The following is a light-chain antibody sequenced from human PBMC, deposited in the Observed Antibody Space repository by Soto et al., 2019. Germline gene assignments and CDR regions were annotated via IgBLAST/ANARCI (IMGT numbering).Light chain of an antibody. CDR2: DVS. CDR3: CSCAGSYTSV. Sequence: QSVLTQPRSVSGSPGQSVTISCTGTSSDVGTYNYVSWYQQHPGKAPKLMIYDVSQRPSGVPDRFSGSKSGNTASLTISGLQAEDESDYYCCSCAGSYTSVLGGGTKLTVL. CDR1: SSDVGTYNY. J-gene: IGLJ2*01. V-gene: IGLV2-11*01.